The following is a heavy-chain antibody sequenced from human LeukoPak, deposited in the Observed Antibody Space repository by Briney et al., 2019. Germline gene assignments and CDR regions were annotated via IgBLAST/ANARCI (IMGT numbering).Heavy chain of an antibody. Sequence: GESLRLSCAASGFTFSSYSMNWVRQAPGKGLEWLSYISSSSSIIYYADSVKGRFTISRDNAKNSLYLQMNSLRDEDTAVYYCARDGDSSGYYAAFDIWGQGTMVTVSS. V-gene: IGHV3-48*02. D-gene: IGHD3-22*01. CDR1: GFTFSSYS. CDR2: ISSSSSII. CDR3: ARDGDSSGYYAAFDI. J-gene: IGHJ3*02.